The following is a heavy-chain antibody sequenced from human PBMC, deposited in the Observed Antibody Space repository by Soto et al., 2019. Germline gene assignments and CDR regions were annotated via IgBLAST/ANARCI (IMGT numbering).Heavy chain of an antibody. CDR3: ARETSAPGTFREDASDI. V-gene: IGHV1-69*12. Sequence: QVQLVQSGAEVKKPGSSVKVACKVSGDTFSNYVINWVRQAPGQGLEWMGAIVPIFRTANYAQKFQGRVTITADELTIAAYMELSGLRSDDTATYYCARETSAPGTFREDASDIWCQGTLVTVSS. J-gene: IGHJ3*02. CDR1: GDTFSNYV. CDR2: IVPIFRTA. D-gene: IGHD6-13*01.